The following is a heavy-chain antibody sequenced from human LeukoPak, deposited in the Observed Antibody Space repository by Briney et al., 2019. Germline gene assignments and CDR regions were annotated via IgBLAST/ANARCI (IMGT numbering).Heavy chain of an antibody. D-gene: IGHD6-19*01. V-gene: IGHV5-51*01. CDR2: IYPGDSDT. CDR3: ASSSYSSGWYGEVDY. J-gene: IGHJ4*02. Sequence: PGESLKISCKGSGYSFTSYWIGWVRQMPGKGLGWMGIIYPGDSDTRYSPSFQGQVTISADKSISTAYLQWSSLKASDTAMYYCASSSYSSGWYGEVDYWGQGTLVTVSS. CDR1: GYSFTSYW.